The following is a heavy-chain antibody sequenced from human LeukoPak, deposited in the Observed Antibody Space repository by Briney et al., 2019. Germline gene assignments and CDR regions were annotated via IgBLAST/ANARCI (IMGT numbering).Heavy chain of an antibody. J-gene: IGHJ5*02. D-gene: IGHD3-10*01. Sequence: ASVKVSCKASGYTFTSYGISWVRQAPGEGLEWMGWISAYNGSTNYAQKLQGRVTMTTDTSTSTAYMELRSLRSDDTAVYYCARDPASGSYYPVYNWFDPWGQGTLVTVSS. CDR3: ARDPASGSYYPVYNWFDP. V-gene: IGHV1-18*01. CDR2: ISAYNGST. CDR1: GYTFTSYG.